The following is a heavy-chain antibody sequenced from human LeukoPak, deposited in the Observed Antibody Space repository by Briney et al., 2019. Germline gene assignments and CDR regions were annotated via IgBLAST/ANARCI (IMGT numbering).Heavy chain of an antibody. D-gene: IGHD4-11*01. CDR3: ATQRDHSDYVFDF. V-gene: IGHV4-59*01. J-gene: IGHJ4*02. CDR2: ISHSGTT. CDR1: GGSISSYY. Sequence: KPSETLSLTCTVSGGSISSYYWSWIRQSPGKGLEWLGYISHSGTTNYKSSLKSRVTISVDTSKKQFSLKLSSVTAADVAIYFCATQRDHSDYVFDFWGQGTLVTVSS.